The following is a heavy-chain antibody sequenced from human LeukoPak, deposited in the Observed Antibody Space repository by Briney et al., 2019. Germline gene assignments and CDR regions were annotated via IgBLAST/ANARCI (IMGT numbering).Heavy chain of an antibody. J-gene: IGHJ5*02. V-gene: IGHV3-21*01. CDR1: GFTFSSYS. CDR3: ARTPGKYCSSTSCYRGWFDP. D-gene: IGHD2-2*02. CDR2: ISSSSSYI. Sequence: GGSLRLSCAASGFTFSSYSMNWVRQAPGKGLEWVSSISSSSSYIYYADSVEGRFTISRDNAKNSLYLQMNSLRAEDTAVYYCARTPGKYCSSTSCYRGWFDPWGQGTLVTVSS.